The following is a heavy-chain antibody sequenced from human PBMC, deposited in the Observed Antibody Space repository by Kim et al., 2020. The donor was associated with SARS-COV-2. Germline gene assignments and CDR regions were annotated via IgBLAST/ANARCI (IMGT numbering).Heavy chain of an antibody. J-gene: IGHJ4*02. CDR3: ASIGADY. D-gene: IGHD5-12*01. Sequence: VGSSTYYADSLKGRFTVSRDNSKDTLYLQLNTLKFEEAAVYYCASIGADYWGQGTLVTVSS. V-gene: IGHV3-30*01. CDR2: VGSST.